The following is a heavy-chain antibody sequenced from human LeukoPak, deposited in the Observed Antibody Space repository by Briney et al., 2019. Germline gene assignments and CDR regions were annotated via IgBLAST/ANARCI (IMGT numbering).Heavy chain of an antibody. CDR3: ARDRGHVALSYFEY. CDR1: GFTFTSSA. D-gene: IGHD5-12*01. CDR2: IVVGSGNT. Sequence: SVKVSCKASGFTFTSSAMQWVRQARGQRLEWIGWIVVGSGNTNYAQKFQERVTITRDMSTSTAYMELRSLRSDDTALYYCARDRGHVALSYFEYWGQGTLVTVSS. J-gene: IGHJ4*02. V-gene: IGHV1-58*02.